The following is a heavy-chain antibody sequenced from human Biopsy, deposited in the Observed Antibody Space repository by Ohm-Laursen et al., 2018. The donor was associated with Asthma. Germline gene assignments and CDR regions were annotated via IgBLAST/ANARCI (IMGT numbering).Heavy chain of an antibody. CDR2: ISWNSATI. V-gene: IGHV3-9*01. CDR3: ARTFHFWSPYHAEHYQL. J-gene: IGHJ1*01. CDR1: GFKLDEYT. Sequence: SLRLSCAASGFKLDEYTMHWVRPAPGRGLAWVSGISWNSATIGYADSVEGRFTISRDNAKNLLFLQMNSLRAEDTAVYYCARTFHFWSPYHAEHYQLWGQGTLVTVSS. D-gene: IGHD3-3*01.